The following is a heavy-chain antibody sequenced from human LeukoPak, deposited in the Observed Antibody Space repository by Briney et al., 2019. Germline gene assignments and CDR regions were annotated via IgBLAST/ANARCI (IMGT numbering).Heavy chain of an antibody. CDR3: ARDLVTVTKGFDI. CDR2: ISHIGRT. J-gene: IGHJ3*02. Sequence: SETLSLTCAVSGDSFSSHYWTWIRQSPGTGLEWIGYISHIGRTNYNRSLKSRVTISIDTSKNQFSLKLRSVTAADTVVYYCARDLVTVTKGFDIWGQGTMVSVSS. D-gene: IGHD4-17*01. CDR1: GDSFSSHY. V-gene: IGHV4-59*11.